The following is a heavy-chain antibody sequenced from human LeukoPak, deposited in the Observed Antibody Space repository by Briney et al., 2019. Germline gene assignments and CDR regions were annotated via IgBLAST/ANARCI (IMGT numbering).Heavy chain of an antibody. V-gene: IGHV3-66*01. CDR1: GFTVSTNY. CDR2: IYSGGTT. D-gene: IGHD5-12*01. J-gene: IGHJ4*02. CDR3: ARYDYGRSGFDY. Sequence: GGSLRLSCAASGFTVSTNYMSWVRQAPGKGLEWVSVIYSGGTTYYADSVKGRFSISRDNSKNTLDLRMNSLRAEDTAVYYCARYDYGRSGFDYWGQGTLVTVSS.